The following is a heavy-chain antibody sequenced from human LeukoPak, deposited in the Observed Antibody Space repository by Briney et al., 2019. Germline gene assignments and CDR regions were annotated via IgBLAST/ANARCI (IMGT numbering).Heavy chain of an antibody. D-gene: IGHD3-22*01. J-gene: IGHJ3*02. CDR1: GFTFSSYS. Sequence: GGSLRLSCAASGFTFSSYSMNWVRQAPGKGLEWVSSISSSSYIYYADSVKGRFTISRDNAKNSLYLQMNSLRAEDTAVYYCARDQRYYYDSSGYYYVGAFDIWGQGTMVTVSS. CDR2: ISSSSYI. CDR3: ARDQRYYYDSSGYYYVGAFDI. V-gene: IGHV3-21*01.